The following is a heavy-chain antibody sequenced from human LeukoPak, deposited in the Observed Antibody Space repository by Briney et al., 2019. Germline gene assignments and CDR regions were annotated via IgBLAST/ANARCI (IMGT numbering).Heavy chain of an antibody. D-gene: IGHD2-2*01. CDR2: IYYSGST. J-gene: IGHJ4*02. V-gene: IGHV4-31*03. CDR3: ARARWDQPLFLYFDY. Sequence: PSETLSLTCTVSGGSISSGGYYWSWIRQHPGKGLEWIGYIYYSGSTYYNPSLKSRVAISVDTSKNQFSLKLSSVTAADTAVYCCARARWDQPLFLYFDYWGQGTLVTVSS. CDR1: GGSISSGGYY.